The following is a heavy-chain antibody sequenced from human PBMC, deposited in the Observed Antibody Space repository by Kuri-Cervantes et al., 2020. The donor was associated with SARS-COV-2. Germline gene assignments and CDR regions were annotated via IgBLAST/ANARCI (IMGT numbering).Heavy chain of an antibody. CDR1: GFTVSSNY. D-gene: IGHD4-23*01. V-gene: IGHV3-23*01. Sequence: GGSLRLSCAASGFTVSSNYMSWVRQAPGKGLEWVSAISGSGGSTYYADSVKGRFTISRDNSKNTLYLQMNSLRAEDTAVCYCANCGGKGYYYYYYMDVWGKGTTVTVSS. J-gene: IGHJ6*03. CDR2: ISGSGGST. CDR3: ANCGGKGYYYYYYMDV.